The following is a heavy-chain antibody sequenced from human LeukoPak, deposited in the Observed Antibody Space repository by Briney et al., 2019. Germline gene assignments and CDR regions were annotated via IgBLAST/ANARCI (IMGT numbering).Heavy chain of an antibody. D-gene: IGHD6-19*01. V-gene: IGHV3-15*01. CDR2: IKSKTDGGTT. J-gene: IGHJ4*02. CDR1: GFTFSNAW. CDR3: TAAGYSSGWYRDYFDY. Sequence: GGSLRLSCAASGFTFSNAWMSWVRQAPGKGLEWVGRIKSKTDGGTTDYAAPVKGRFTISRDDSKNTLYLQMNSLKTEDTAVHYCTAAGYSSGWYRDYFDYWGQGTLVTVSS.